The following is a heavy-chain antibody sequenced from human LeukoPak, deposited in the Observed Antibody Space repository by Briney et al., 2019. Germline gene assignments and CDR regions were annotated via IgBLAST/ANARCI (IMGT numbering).Heavy chain of an antibody. Sequence: GGSLRLSCAASGFSFSSYWMSWVRQAPGKGPEWVANINQETSETYYVDSVRGRFTISRDNAERSLYLQMNSLRVDDTAVYYCAREVDRSFGYWCQGTLVTVSP. V-gene: IGHV3-7*01. D-gene: IGHD2-15*01. J-gene: IGHJ4*02. CDR2: INQETSET. CDR1: GFSFSSYW. CDR3: AREVDRSFGY.